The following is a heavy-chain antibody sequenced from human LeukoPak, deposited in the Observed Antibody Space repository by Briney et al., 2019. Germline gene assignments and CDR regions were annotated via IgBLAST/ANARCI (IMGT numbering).Heavy chain of an antibody. CDR2: ITGSGGGT. CDR3: ARARSSTFSYSDY. D-gene: IGHD2-21*01. V-gene: IGHV3-23*01. J-gene: IGHJ4*02. CDR1: RFIFSNYA. Sequence: PGGSLRLSCAASRFIFSNYAMSWVRQAPGKGLEWVSRITGSGGGTYYADSVKGRFTISRDNSKNTLYLEMNSLRAEDTAVYFCARARSSTFSYSDYWGQGTLVTVSS.